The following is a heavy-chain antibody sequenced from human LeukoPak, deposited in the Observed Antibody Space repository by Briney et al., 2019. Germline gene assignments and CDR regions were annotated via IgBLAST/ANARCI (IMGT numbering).Heavy chain of an antibody. CDR1: GFTLRSYW. CDR2: INQDGSEK. V-gene: IGHV3-7*01. Sequence: GGSLRLSCEASGFTLRSYWMTWVRQAPGKGLEGVASINQDGSEKNYVDSVKGRFTISRDNAENSLYLQMNSLRDEDTAVYYCARTRLSCDCRGQGTLVTVSS. J-gene: IGHJ4*02. CDR3: ARTRLSCDC.